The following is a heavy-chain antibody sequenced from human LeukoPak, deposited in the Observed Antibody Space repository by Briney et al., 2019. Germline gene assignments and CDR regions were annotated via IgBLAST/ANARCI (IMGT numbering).Heavy chain of an antibody. D-gene: IGHD2-8*02. CDR3: AKKMGTGAFYAFDS. Sequence: PGGSLRLSCAASGFTFTIYALTWVRQALGRGLEWVSIIGGDGVNTYYADSVKGRFTISKDNSKNTLYLQINSLRVEDTAVYFCAKKMGTGAFYAFDSWGQGTLVTVSS. CDR1: GFTFTIYA. V-gene: IGHV3-23*01. CDR2: IGGDGVNT. J-gene: IGHJ4*02.